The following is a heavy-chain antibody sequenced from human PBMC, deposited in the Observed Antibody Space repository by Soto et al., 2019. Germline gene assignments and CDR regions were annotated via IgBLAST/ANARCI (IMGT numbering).Heavy chain of an antibody. CDR1: GYTFTSYG. CDR3: ARETLGATTWYFDY. Sequence: ASVKVSCKASGYTFTSYGISWVRQAPGQGLEWMGWISAYNGNTNYAQKLQGRVTMTTDTSTSTAYMELRSLRSDDTAVYYCARETLGATTWYFDYWGQGTLVTVSS. D-gene: IGHD1-26*01. J-gene: IGHJ4*02. V-gene: IGHV1-18*01. CDR2: ISAYNGNT.